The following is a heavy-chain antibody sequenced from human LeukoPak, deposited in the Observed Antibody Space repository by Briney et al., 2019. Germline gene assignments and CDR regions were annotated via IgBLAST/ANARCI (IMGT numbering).Heavy chain of an antibody. CDR1: GGSFSGYY. D-gene: IGHD3-16*01. Sequence: SETLSLTCAVYGGSFSGYYRSWIRQPPGKGLEWIGEINHSGSTNYNPSLKSRVTISVDTSKNQFSLKLSSVTAADTAVYYCARAKVIMITFGGVRPKHYFDYWGQGTLVTVSS. J-gene: IGHJ4*02. CDR2: INHSGST. CDR3: ARAKVIMITFGGVRPKHYFDY. V-gene: IGHV4-34*01.